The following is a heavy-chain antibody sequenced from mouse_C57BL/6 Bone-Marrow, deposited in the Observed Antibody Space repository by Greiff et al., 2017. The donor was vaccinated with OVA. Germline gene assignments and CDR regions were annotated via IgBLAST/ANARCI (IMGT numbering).Heavy chain of an antibody. CDR1: GYTFTDYN. CDR3: ARFYDGYYVFAY. D-gene: IGHD2-3*01. CDR2: INPNNGGT. Sequence: VQLQQSGPELVKPGASVKMSCKASGYTFTDYNMHWVKQSHGKSLEWIGYINPNNGGTSYNQKFKGKATLTVNKSSSTAYMELRSLTSEDSAVYYCARFYDGYYVFAYWGQETLVTVSA. V-gene: IGHV1-22*01. J-gene: IGHJ3*01.